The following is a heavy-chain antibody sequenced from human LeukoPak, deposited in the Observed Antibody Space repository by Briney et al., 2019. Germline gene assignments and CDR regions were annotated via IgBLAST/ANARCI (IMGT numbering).Heavy chain of an antibody. V-gene: IGHV1-69*13. D-gene: IGHD7-27*01. J-gene: IGHJ4*02. Sequence: SVKVSCKASGYTFTSYYMHWVRQAPGQGLEWMGGIIPIFGTANYAQKFQGRVTITADESTSTAYMELSSLRSEDTAVYYCARDLDWGSDYWGQGTLVTVSS. CDR3: ARDLDWGSDY. CDR2: IIPIFGTA. CDR1: GYTFTSYY.